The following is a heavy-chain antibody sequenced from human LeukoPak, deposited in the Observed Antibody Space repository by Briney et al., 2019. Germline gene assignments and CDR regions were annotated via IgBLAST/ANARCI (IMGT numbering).Heavy chain of an antibody. CDR3: ARAYSSSWYFNWFDP. Sequence: SEALSLTCTVSGGSISSGSYYWSWIRQPAGKGLEWIGRIYTSGSTNYNPSLKSRVTISVDTSKNQFSLKLSSVTAADTAVYYCARAYSSSWYFNWFDPWGQGTLVTVSS. CDR1: GGSISSGSYY. CDR2: IYTSGST. V-gene: IGHV4-61*02. J-gene: IGHJ5*02. D-gene: IGHD6-13*01.